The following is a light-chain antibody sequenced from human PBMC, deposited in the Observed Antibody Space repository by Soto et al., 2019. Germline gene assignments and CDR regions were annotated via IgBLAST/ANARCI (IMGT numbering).Light chain of an antibody. J-gene: IGLJ2*01. Sequence: QSALTHPASVSESPGQSITVPCTGTSSDVGGYNYVSWYQQHPGKVPKLLIYDVSNRPSGVSNRFSGSKSGNTASLTISGLKAEDEATYYFGSYTSGSLVVFGGGTKLTVL. CDR1: SSDVGGYNY. CDR2: DVS. CDR3: GSYTSGSLVV. V-gene: IGLV2-14*01.